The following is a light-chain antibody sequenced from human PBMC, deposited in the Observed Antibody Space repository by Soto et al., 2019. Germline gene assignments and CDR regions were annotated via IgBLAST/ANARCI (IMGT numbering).Light chain of an antibody. J-gene: IGKJ2*01. CDR3: MQATQYRPYT. CDR2: KVS. CDR1: QSLVHSDGNTY. Sequence: DIVLTQTPLSSPVTLGQPASISCRSSQSLVHSDGNTYLSWFHQRPGQPPRLLIDKVSNRFSGVPDRFSGSGAGTDFTLKISRVVAEDVGVYFCMQATQYRPYTFGQGTKLEIK. V-gene: IGKV2-24*01.